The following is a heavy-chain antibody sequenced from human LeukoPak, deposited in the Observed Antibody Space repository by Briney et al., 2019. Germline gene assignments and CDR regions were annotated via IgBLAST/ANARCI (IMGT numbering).Heavy chain of an antibody. CDR3: TTGSAWSPRN. CDR2: ISGSGGTA. Sequence: GGSLRLSCAASGFTFSIYAMSWVRQAPGKGLEWVSAISGSGGTAYYADSVKGRFTISRDNSKNTLYLQMNSLKTEDTAVYYCTTGSAWSPRNWGQGTLVTVSS. J-gene: IGHJ4*02. CDR1: GFTFSIYA. V-gene: IGHV3-23*01. D-gene: IGHD6-19*01.